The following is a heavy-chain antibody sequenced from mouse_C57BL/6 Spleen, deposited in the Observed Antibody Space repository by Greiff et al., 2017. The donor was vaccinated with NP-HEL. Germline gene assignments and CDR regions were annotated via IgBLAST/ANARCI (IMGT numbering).Heavy chain of an antibody. CDR1: GYAFTNYL. D-gene: IGHD2-3*01. J-gene: IGHJ2*01. CDR2: INPGSGGT. CDR3: ARSSFYDGYSYYFDY. Sequence: VQLQQSGAELVRPGTSVKVSCKASGYAFTNYLIEWVKQRPGQGLEWIGVINPGSGGTNYNEKFKGKATLTADKSSSTAYMQLSSLTSEDSAVYFCARSSFYDGYSYYFDYWGQGTTLTVSS. V-gene: IGHV1-54*01.